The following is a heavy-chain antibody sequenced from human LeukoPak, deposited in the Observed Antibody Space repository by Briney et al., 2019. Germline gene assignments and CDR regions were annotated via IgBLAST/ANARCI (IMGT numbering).Heavy chain of an antibody. CDR1: RYSFDSYA. D-gene: IGHD6-13*01. CDR3: AKRYGDSTGWFFDF. V-gene: IGHV3-23*01. CDR2: INGGGDIT. J-gene: IGHJ4*02. Sequence: PGGSLRLSCEGSRYSFDSYAMTRVRQAPGKGLEWVSSINGGGDITYYAESVKGRFTVSRDNSKNTLFLQMNSLRAEDTAVFYCAKRYGDSTGWFFDFWGQGSLVTVSS.